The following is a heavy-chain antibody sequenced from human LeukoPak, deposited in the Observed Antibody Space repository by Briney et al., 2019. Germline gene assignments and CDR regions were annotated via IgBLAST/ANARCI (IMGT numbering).Heavy chain of an antibody. CDR1: GFSFSRYW. Sequence: GGSLRLSCAASGFSFSRYWMSWVRQAPGKGLEWVANIKHDGSEKYYVDSVKGRFTISRDNAKNSLYLQINNLRAEDTAMYYCARSTAYSFDYWGQGTLVTVSS. CDR2: IKHDGSEK. V-gene: IGHV3-7*01. J-gene: IGHJ4*02. CDR3: ARSTAYSFDY.